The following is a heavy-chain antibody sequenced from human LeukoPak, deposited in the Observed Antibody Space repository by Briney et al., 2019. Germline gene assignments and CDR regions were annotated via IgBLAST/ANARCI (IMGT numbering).Heavy chain of an antibody. CDR1: GFSFSIYW. CDR3: ARGMTYHIY. D-gene: IGHD2-8*01. Sequence: GGSLRLSCGASGFSFSIYWMTWVRQAPGKGLEWVANIKEDGSEKYYVDSAKGRVTISRDNAKNSLYLQMNSLTAEDTAVYYCARGMTYHIYWGQGTLVTVSS. CDR2: IKEDGSEK. V-gene: IGHV3-7*05. J-gene: IGHJ4*02.